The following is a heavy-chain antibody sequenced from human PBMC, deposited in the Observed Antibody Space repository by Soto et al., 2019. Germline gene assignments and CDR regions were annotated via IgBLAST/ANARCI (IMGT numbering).Heavy chain of an antibody. V-gene: IGHV5-51*01. Sequence: PGESLKISGKGSGYSFTSYWIGWVRQMPGKGLEWMGIIYPGDSDTRYSPSFQGQVTISADKSISTAYLQWSSLKASDTAMYYCARLACSSTSCYVDYYYYMDVWGKGTTVTVSS. J-gene: IGHJ6*03. CDR3: ARLACSSTSCYVDYYYYMDV. D-gene: IGHD2-2*01. CDR2: IYPGDSDT. CDR1: GYSFTSYW.